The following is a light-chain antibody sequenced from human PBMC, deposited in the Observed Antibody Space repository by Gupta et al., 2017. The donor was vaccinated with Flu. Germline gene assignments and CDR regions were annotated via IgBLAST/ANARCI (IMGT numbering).Light chain of an antibody. J-gene: IGLJ1*01. CDR3: CSYAGSYTYV. CDR2: NVN. CDR1: SNDVGYYNY. Sequence: QSALTQPRSVSGSPGQSVTISCTGTSNDVGYYNYVSCYQHRPGKAPKLMIYNVNKRPSGVPDRFSGSKSGNTASLTISGLQTEEEADYYCCSYAGSYTYVFGSGTKVTVL. V-gene: IGLV2-11*01.